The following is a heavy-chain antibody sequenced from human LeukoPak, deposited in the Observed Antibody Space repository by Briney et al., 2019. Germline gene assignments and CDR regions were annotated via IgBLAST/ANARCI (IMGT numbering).Heavy chain of an antibody. CDR3: AREQQLDPQPGQFWSGYGPFDP. CDR1: GFTFSSYG. J-gene: IGHJ5*02. CDR2: IRYDGSNK. Sequence: PGGSLRLSCAASGFTFSSYGMHWVRQAPGKGLEWVAFIRYDGSNKYYADSVKGRFTISRDNSKNTLYLQMNSLRAEDTAVYYCAREQQLDPQPGQFWSGYGPFDPWGQGTLVTVSS. D-gene: IGHD3-3*02. V-gene: IGHV3-30*02.